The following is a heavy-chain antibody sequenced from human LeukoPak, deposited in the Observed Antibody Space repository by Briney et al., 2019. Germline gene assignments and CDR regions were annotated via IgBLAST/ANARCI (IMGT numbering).Heavy chain of an antibody. V-gene: IGHV1-69*04. CDR1: GGTFSSYT. J-gene: IGHJ3*02. CDR2: IIPILGIA. Sequence: SVKVSCKASGGTFSSYTISWVRQAPGQGLEWMGRIIPILGIANYAQKFQGRVTITADKSTSTAYMKLSSPRSEDTAVYYCARDPPAYYDFWSGYRRSPDAFDIWGQGTMVTVSS. CDR3: ARDPPAYYDFWSGYRRSPDAFDI. D-gene: IGHD3-3*01.